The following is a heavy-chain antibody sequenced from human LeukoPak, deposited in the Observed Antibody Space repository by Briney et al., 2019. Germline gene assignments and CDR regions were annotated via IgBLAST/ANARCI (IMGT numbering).Heavy chain of an antibody. CDR2: ISAYNGNT. D-gene: IGHD1-26*01. CDR1: GYTFTSYG. CDR3: ARVPSGSFFSVYYYYYMDV. J-gene: IGHJ6*03. V-gene: IGHV1-18*01. Sequence: GASVKVSRKASGYTFTSYGISWVRQAPGQGLEWMGWISAYNGNTNYAQKLQGRVTMTTDTSTSTAYMELRGLRSDDTAVYYCARVPSGSFFSVYYYYYMDVWGKGTTVTVSS.